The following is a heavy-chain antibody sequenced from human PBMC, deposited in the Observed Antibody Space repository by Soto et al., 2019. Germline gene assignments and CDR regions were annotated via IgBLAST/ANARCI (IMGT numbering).Heavy chain of an antibody. D-gene: IGHD3-22*01. J-gene: IGHJ4*02. CDR1: GYTFTSYS. CDR3: ARGYYYDSSGYYKRLNFDY. Sequence: ASVNVSCKSSGYTFTSYSIHWVRQAPGQRLEWMGWINAGNGNTKYSQKFQGRVTITRDTSASTAYMELSSLRSEDTAVYYCARGYYYDSSGYYKRLNFDYWGQGTLVTVS. CDR2: INAGNGNT. V-gene: IGHV1-3*01.